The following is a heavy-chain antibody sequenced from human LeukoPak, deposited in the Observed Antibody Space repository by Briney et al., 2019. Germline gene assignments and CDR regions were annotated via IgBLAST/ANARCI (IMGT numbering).Heavy chain of an antibody. V-gene: IGHV3-74*01. D-gene: IGHD3-10*01. Sequence: PGGSLRLSCAASGFTVSSNYMSWVRQAPGKGLVWVSRINSDGSSTSYADSVKGRFTISRDNAKNTLYLQMNSLRAEDTAVYYCARADRSTMVRGVPSWFDPWGQGTLVTVSS. CDR1: GFTVSSNY. J-gene: IGHJ5*02. CDR2: INSDGSST. CDR3: ARADRSTMVRGVPSWFDP.